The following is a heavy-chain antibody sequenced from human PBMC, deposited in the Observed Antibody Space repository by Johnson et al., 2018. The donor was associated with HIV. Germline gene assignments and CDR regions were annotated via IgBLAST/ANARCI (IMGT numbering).Heavy chain of an antibody. J-gene: IGHJ3*02. D-gene: IGHD3-10*01. CDR1: GFTFNDHW. V-gene: IGHV3-13*01. CDR3: ARNRPQSGRFGEARIGAFDI. Sequence: VQLVESGGGLVKPGGSLRLSCGASGFTFNDHWLHWVRQATGKGLEWVSAIGTAGDTYYPGSVKGRFTLPRDTAKNSLYLKMNSLRVDDMAVYHCARNRPQSGRFGEARIGAFDIWGQGTVVTVSS. CDR2: IGTAGDT.